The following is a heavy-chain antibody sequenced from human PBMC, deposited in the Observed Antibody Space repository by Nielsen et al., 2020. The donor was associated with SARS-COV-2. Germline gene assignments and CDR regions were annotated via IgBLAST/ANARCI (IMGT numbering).Heavy chain of an antibody. CDR3: ARGAPYYYDSSGYYYDLDY. CDR2: ISAYNGNT. D-gene: IGHD3-22*01. Sequence: ASVKVSCKAAGYTFTSYGLNWVRQAPGQGLEWMGWISAYNGNTNYAQKLQGRVTMTTDTSTSTTYMELRSLRSDDTAVYYCARGAPYYYDSSGYYYDLDYWGQGTLVTVSS. J-gene: IGHJ4*02. V-gene: IGHV1-18*01. CDR1: GYTFTSYG.